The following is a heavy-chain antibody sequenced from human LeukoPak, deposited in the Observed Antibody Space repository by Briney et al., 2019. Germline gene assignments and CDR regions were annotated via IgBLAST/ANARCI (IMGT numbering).Heavy chain of an antibody. J-gene: IGHJ4*02. CDR2: INPERGVT. D-gene: IGHD6-13*01. CDR1: GYTFTGFY. V-gene: IGHV1-2*02. CDR3: TRTLLAADGARPIDY. Sequence: ASVKDSCKASGYTFTGFYMHWLRQAPGRGLEWLGCINPERGVTHYAQNFQGRVTITRATTLNTAYMELRSLKSDDTAVYYCTRTLLAADGARPIDYWGQGTLVTVSS.